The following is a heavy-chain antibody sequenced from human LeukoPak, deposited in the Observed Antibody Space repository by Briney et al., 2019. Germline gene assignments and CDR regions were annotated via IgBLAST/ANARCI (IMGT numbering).Heavy chain of an antibody. Sequence: ASVKVPCKASGYTFTSYGISWVRQAPGQGLEWMGWISAYNGNTNYAQKLQGRVTMTTDTSTSTAYMELRSLRSDDTAVYYCARDRDYGDYGGFWGQGTMVTVSS. V-gene: IGHV1-18*01. D-gene: IGHD4-17*01. CDR3: ARDRDYGDYGGF. J-gene: IGHJ3*01. CDR2: ISAYNGNT. CDR1: GYTFTSYG.